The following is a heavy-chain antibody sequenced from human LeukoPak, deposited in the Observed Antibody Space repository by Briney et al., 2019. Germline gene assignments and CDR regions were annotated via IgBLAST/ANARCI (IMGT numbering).Heavy chain of an antibody. CDR3: ARGGVNVAAAGFDY. CDR1: GFTFSSYA. J-gene: IGHJ4*02. V-gene: IGHV3-64*01. Sequence: GSLRLSCAASGFTFSSYAMHWVRQAPGKGLEYVSSISSNGGSTYYANSVKGRFTISRDNSKNTLYLQMGSLRAEDMAVYYCARGGVNVAAAGFDYWGQGTLVTVYS. D-gene: IGHD6-13*01. CDR2: ISSNGGST.